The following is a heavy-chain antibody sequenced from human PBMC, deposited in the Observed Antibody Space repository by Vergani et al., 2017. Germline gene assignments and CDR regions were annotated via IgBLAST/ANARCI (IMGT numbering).Heavy chain of an antibody. CDR1: GGSISSYY. CDR2: IYYSGST. V-gene: IGHV4-59*01. J-gene: IGHJ6*03. Sequence: QVQLQESGPGLVKPSQTLSLTCTVSGGSISSYYWSWIRQPPGKGLEWIGYIYYSGSTNYNPSLKSRVTISVDTSKNQFSLKLSSVTAADTAVYYCARALGRSYGDYVSKYYYYYYMDVWGKGTTVTVSS. CDR3: ARALGRSYGDYVSKYYYYYYMDV. D-gene: IGHD4-17*01.